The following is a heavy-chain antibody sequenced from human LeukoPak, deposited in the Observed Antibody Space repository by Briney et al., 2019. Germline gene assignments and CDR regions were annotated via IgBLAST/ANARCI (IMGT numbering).Heavy chain of an antibody. V-gene: IGHV4-4*02. CDR3: ARGGIAAADMGMDV. CDR1: GGSISSSNW. J-gene: IGHJ6*02. CDR2: IYHSGST. D-gene: IGHD6-13*01. Sequence: TSETLSLTCAVSGGSISSSNWWSWVRQPPGKGLEWIGEIYHSGSTNYNPSLKSRVTISVDKSKNQFSLKLGSVTAADTAVYYCARGGIAAADMGMDVWGQGTTVTVSS.